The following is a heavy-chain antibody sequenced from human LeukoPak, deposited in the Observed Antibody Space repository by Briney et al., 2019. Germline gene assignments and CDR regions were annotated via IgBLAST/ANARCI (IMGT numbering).Heavy chain of an antibody. CDR2: ISDNSNYI. J-gene: IGHJ4*02. CDR1: GFTFSGYT. Sequence: GGSLRLSCAASGFTFSGYTINWVRQAPGKGLEWVSSISDNSNYIYYSDSVEGRFTISRDNAKNSLYLQMNSLRVEDTAVYYCANHFACGSTSCPPFDSWGQGTLVTVSS. D-gene: IGHD2-2*01. CDR3: ANHFACGSTSCPPFDS. V-gene: IGHV3-21*01.